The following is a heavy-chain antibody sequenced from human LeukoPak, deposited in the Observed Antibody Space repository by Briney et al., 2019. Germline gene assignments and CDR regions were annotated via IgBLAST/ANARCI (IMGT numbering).Heavy chain of an antibody. Sequence: GGSLRLSCAASGFTFSSYGMHWVRQAPGKGLEWVAVISYDGSNKYYADSVKGRFTISRDNSKNTLYLQMNSLRAEDTAVFYCAKDGDYWGQGTLVTVSS. CDR2: ISYDGSNK. CDR3: AKDGDY. J-gene: IGHJ4*02. V-gene: IGHV3-30*18. CDR1: GFTFSSYG.